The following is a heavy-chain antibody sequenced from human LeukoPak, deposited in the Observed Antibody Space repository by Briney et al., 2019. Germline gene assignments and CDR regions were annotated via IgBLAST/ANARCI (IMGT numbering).Heavy chain of an antibody. D-gene: IGHD6-13*01. CDR1: GLTFSSYG. V-gene: IGHV3-30*18. CDR2: ISYDGSNK. J-gene: IGHJ4*02. Sequence: PGGSLRLSCAASGLTFSSYGMHWVRQAPGKGLEWVAVISYDGSNKYYADSVKGRFTISRDNSKNTLYLQMNSLRAEDTAVYYCAKAPDSSSWFEVLDYWGQGTLVTVSS. CDR3: AKAPDSSSWFEVLDY.